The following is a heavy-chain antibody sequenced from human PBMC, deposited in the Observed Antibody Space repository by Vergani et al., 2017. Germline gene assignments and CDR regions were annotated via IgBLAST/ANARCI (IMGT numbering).Heavy chain of an antibody. Sequence: QVQLVQSGAEVRKPGSSVKVSCKASGGIFSSYAISWVRQAPGQGLEWMGGIIPIFGTTNYAQKFQGRVTITADESTSTAYMELSSLRSEYTAVYYCATSTVNKFRFSYYYYYYMDVWGKGTTVTVSS. CDR3: ATSTVNKFRFSYYYYYYMDV. J-gene: IGHJ6*03. CDR1: GGIFSSYA. CDR2: IIPIFGTT. D-gene: IGHD4-11*01. V-gene: IGHV1-69*13.